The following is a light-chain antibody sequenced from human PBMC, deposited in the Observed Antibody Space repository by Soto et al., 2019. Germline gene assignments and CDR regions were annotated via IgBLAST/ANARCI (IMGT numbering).Light chain of an antibody. CDR1: QGITNS. V-gene: IGKV1-9*01. CDR3: QQLTSNPLT. Sequence: DIQLTQSPSFLSASVGDRVTITCRASQGITNSLAWYQQKPGKAPNLLIYAASTLQGGVPSRFSGRGSGTDFTLTLRSLQPEDCATYYCQQLTSNPLTFGGGTKVDIK. CDR2: AAS. J-gene: IGKJ4*01.